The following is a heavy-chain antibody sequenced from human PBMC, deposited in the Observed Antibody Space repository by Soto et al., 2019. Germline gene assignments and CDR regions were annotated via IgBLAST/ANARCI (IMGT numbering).Heavy chain of an antibody. J-gene: IGHJ6*02. V-gene: IGHV4-31*03. Sequence: SETLSLTCTVSGGSISSGGYYGSWIRQHPGKGLEWIGYIYYSGSTYYNPSLKSRVTISVDTSKNQFSLKLSSVTAADTAVYYCARDGRYCSSTSCALRYYYYGMDVWGQGTTVTVSS. D-gene: IGHD2-2*01. CDR3: ARDGRYCSSTSCALRYYYYGMDV. CDR2: IYYSGST. CDR1: GGSISSGGYY.